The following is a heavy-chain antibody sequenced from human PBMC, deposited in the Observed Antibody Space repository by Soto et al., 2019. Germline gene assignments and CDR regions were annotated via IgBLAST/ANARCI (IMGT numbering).Heavy chain of an antibody. CDR3: AATLYYYYGMDV. J-gene: IGHJ6*02. V-gene: IGHV1-46*01. CDR1: GYTFTSYY. CDR2: INPSGGST. Sequence: QVQLVQSGAEVKKPGASVKVSCKASGYTFTSYYMHWVRQAPGQGLEWMGIINPSGGSTSYAQKFQGRVTMTRDTSTSTVYMELSSLRCEDTAVYYCAATLYYYYGMDVWGQGTTVTVSS.